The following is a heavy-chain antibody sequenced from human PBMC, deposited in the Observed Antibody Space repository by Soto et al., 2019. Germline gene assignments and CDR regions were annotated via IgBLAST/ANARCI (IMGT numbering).Heavy chain of an antibody. V-gene: IGHV3-23*01. Sequence: GGSLGLSCAASGFTFCSYAMSWVRQAPGKGLEWVSAISGSGVSTYYADSVKGRFTISRDNSKNTLYLQMNSLRAEDTAVYYCAKSPGMYYYDSSGYYHYDYWGQGTLVTAPQ. D-gene: IGHD3-22*01. CDR1: GFTFCSYA. J-gene: IGHJ4*02. CDR3: AKSPGMYYYDSSGYYHYDY. CDR2: ISGSGVST.